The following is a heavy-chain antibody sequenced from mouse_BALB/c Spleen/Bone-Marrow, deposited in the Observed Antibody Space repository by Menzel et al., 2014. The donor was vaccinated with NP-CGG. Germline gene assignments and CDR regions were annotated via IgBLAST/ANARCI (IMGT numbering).Heavy chain of an antibody. J-gene: IGHJ4*01. CDR3: ARLGDGYYDALDY. D-gene: IGHD2-3*01. V-gene: IGHV1S135*01. CDR2: IDLYNGGT. CDR1: GYAFTNYN. Sequence: VQLQQSGPELVKPGASVKVPCKASGYAFTNYNMYWVKQSHGKSLEWIGYIDLYNGGTSYNQKFKGKATLTVDKSSSTAYMHLNSLTSGDSAVYYCARLGDGYYDALDYWGQGTSVTVSS.